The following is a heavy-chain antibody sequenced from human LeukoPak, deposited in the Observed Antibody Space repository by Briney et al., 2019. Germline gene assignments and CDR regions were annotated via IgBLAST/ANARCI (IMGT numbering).Heavy chain of an antibody. D-gene: IGHD3-22*01. CDR3: ATGSNRYDTSDFDY. Sequence: NTGGSLRLSCAASGLTFSNVWMNWVRQAPEKGLEWVGRIFRKTDGGTTEYATPVKGRFTISRDGSKNTLYLQMNSLKIEDTAVYYCATGSNRYDTSDFDYWGQGALVTVSS. CDR2: IFRKTDGGTT. V-gene: IGHV3-15*01. CDR1: GLTFSNVW. J-gene: IGHJ4*02.